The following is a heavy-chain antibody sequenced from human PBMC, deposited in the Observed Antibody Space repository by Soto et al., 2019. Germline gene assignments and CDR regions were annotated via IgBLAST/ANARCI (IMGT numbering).Heavy chain of an antibody. V-gene: IGHV4-34*01. CDR2: INHSGST. CDR3: TRGRGFGHFTPPFDY. CDR1: GGSFSGYF. J-gene: IGHJ4*02. Sequence: QVQLQQWGAGLLKPSETMSLTCAVSGGSFSGYFWSWIRQPPGKGLEGIGEINHSGSTYYNPSLGSRVTVLVDTSRSQFSLKLLSVTAADTAVYFCTRGRGFGHFTPPFDYWGQGTLVTVSS. D-gene: IGHD3-10*01.